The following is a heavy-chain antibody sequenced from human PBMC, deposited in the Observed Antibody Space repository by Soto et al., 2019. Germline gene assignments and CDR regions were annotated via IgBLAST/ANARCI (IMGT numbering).Heavy chain of an antibody. CDR1: GFTFSNFA. D-gene: IGHD1-1*01. CDR2: ISGSGRMT. Sequence: EMHLLESGGDLVQPGGSLRLSCAASGFTFSNFAMTWVRQAPGKGLEWVSGISGSGRMTYYAHSVKGRFTISRDNSKNRLYLQLNSQRAEYTAVYYCEKEAEETVHEQIPGDCWGQGTVVTVSS. CDR3: EKEAEETVHEQIPGDC. V-gene: IGHV3-23*01. J-gene: IGHJ4*02.